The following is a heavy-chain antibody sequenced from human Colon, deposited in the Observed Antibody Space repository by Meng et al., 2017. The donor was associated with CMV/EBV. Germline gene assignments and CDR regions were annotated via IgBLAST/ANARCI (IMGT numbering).Heavy chain of an antibody. V-gene: IGHV1-2*06. J-gene: IGHJ6*02. CDR1: GYTFTDYY. CDR2: INPNSGGT. Sequence: ASVKVSCKASGYTFTDYYMYWVRQAPGQGLEWMGRINPNSGGTNHAQKFQGRVTMTRDTSISTAYMESSRLRSDDTAVYYCARDVNPSWTSGYYYGMDVWGQGTTVTVSS. CDR3: ARDVNPSWTSGYYYGMDV. D-gene: IGHD3-10*01.